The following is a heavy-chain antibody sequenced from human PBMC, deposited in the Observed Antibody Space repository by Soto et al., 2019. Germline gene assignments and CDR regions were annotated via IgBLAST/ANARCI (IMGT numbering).Heavy chain of an antibody. Sequence: EVQLVESGGGLVQPGRSLRLSCAASGFTFDDYAMQWVRQGPGKGLEWVSSISWNSGNLGYADSVKGRFTISRDNAKNSLYLQMNSLRGEDTALYYCAKGASTTVFAFNDYWGKGTLVTVSS. CDR2: ISWNSGNL. J-gene: IGHJ4*02. D-gene: IGHD4-17*01. CDR1: GFTFDDYA. CDR3: AKGASTTVFAFNDY. V-gene: IGHV3-9*01.